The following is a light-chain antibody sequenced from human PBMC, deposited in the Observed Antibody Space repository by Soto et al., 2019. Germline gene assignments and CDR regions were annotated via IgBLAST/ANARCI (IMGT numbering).Light chain of an antibody. CDR3: QQYGGSPPCP. V-gene: IGKV3-20*01. CDR1: QSVSSGF. CDR2: GAS. J-gene: IGKJ2*02. Sequence: ELVLTQSPGTLSLSPGERATLSCRASQSVSSGFLAWYQQKPGQAPRLLIYGASNRATGIPDRFSGSGSGTDFTLTINRLEPEDFAMYYCQQYGGSPPCPFAQGT.